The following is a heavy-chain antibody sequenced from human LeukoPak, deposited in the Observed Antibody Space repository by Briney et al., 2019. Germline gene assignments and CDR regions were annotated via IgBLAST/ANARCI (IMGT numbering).Heavy chain of an antibody. CDR2: IYYSGST. CDR3: ARTLPHVVVPAAGGYYMDV. J-gene: IGHJ6*03. V-gene: IGHV4-39*01. Sequence: PSETLSLTCTVSGGSISSGGYYWGWIRQPPGKGLEWIGSIYYSGSTYYNPSLKSRVTISVDTSKNQFSLKLSSVTAADTAVYYCARTLPHVVVPAAGGYYMDVWGKGTTVTVSS. D-gene: IGHD2-2*01. CDR1: GGSISSGGYY.